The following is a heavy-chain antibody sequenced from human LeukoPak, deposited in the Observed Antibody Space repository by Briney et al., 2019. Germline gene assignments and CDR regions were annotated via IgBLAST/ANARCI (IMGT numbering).Heavy chain of an antibody. CDR2: IYYSGST. V-gene: IGHV4-59*08. Sequence: SETLSLTCTVSGVSISSYYWSWIRQPPGKGLEWIGYIYYSGSTNYNPSLKSRVTISVDTSKNQFSLKLSSVTAADTAVYYCARTMVRGVIYVNWFDPWGQGTLVTVSS. J-gene: IGHJ5*02. D-gene: IGHD3-10*01. CDR3: ARTMVRGVIYVNWFDP. CDR1: GVSISSYY.